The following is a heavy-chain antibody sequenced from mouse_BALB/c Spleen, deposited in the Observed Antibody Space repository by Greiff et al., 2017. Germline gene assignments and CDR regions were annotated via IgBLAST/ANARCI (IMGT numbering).Heavy chain of an antibody. CDR1: GFNIKDYY. J-gene: IGHJ2*01. CDR2: IDPENGNT. CDR3: VRHGDYFDY. Sequence: VQLKESGAELVRPGALVKLSCKASGFNIKDYYMHWVKQRPEQGLEWIGWIDPENGNTIYDPKFQGKASITADTSSNTAYLQLSSLTSEDTAVYYCVRHGDYFDYWGQGTTLTVSS. V-gene: IGHV14-1*02.